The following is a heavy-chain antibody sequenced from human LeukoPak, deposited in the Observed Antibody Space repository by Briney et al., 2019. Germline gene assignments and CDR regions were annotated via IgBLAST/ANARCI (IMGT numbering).Heavy chain of an antibody. J-gene: IGHJ3*02. CDR2: INPNSDGT. V-gene: IGHV1-2*02. CDR1: GYTFTGYY. D-gene: IGHD4-23*01. CDR3: ARPSLYGGNDAFDI. Sequence: ASVKVSCKASGYTFTGYYMHWVRQAPGQGLEWMGWINPNSDGTNYAQKFQGRVTMTRDTSISTAYMELSRLRSDDTAVYYCARPSLYGGNDAFDIWGQGTMVTVSS.